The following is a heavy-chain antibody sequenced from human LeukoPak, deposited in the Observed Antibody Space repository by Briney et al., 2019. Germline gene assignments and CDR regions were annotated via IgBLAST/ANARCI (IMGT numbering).Heavy chain of an antibody. J-gene: IGHJ6*03. V-gene: IGHV4-61*05. CDR3: ARTEESGYSYGYFGYYCYMDV. Sequence: SETLSLTCTISGGSISSSSYYWGWIRQPPGKGLEYIGYIYYSGSTNYNPSLKSRVTISVDTSKNQFSLKLSSVTAADTAVYYCARTEESGYSYGYFGYYCYMDVWGKGTTVTISS. CDR2: IYYSGST. D-gene: IGHD5-18*01. CDR1: GGSISSSSYY.